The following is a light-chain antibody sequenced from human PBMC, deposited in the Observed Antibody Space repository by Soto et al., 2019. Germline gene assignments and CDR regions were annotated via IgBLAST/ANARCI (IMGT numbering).Light chain of an antibody. CDR3: QVSDVWPS. V-gene: IGKV3-11*01. CDR1: QSVSTS. CDR2: DAS. J-gene: IGKJ1*01. Sequence: IVLTQSPATLSLSPGERAALSCRASQSVSTSLAWYQHKPGQAPRLFIYDASKRAPGIPARFSGSGSWTDFTLTISSLEPEVFAVSSCQVSDVWPSFGQGTNV.